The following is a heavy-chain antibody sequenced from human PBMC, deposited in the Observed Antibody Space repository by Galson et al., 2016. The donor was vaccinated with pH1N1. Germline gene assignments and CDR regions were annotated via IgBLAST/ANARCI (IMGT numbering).Heavy chain of an antibody. Sequence: SLRLSCAASGFTFSHYAMHWVRQAPGKGLEWVAVISYVESNKDYADSVKGRFTVSRDNSKNTLYLQMNSLRAEDTALYYCARDHVYGDYFERFFDLWGRGTLDTVSS. CDR2: ISYVESNK. CDR3: ARDHVYGDYFERFFDL. CDR1: GFTFSHYA. V-gene: IGHV3-30-3*01. J-gene: IGHJ2*01. D-gene: IGHD4-17*01.